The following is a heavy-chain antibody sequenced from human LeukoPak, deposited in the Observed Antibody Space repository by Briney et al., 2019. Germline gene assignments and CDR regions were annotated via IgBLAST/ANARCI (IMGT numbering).Heavy chain of an antibody. Sequence: PSETLSLTCGVYGGSFSDYYWTWIRQPPGKGLEWIGEINQSGKTNYNPSLKSRVTISVDTPKKQFSLKLSSVTAADTAMYYCAMYCTNGVCPAGLDYWGQGTLVTVSS. J-gene: IGHJ4*02. V-gene: IGHV4-34*01. CDR1: GGSFSDYY. D-gene: IGHD2-8*01. CDR3: AMYCTNGVCPAGLDY. CDR2: INQSGKT.